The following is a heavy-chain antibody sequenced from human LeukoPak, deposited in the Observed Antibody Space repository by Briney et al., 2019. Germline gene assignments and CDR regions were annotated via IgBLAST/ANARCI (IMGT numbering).Heavy chain of an antibody. CDR1: GFSLSTSGLG. J-gene: IGHJ3*02. CDR3: ARRVSTAFDI. V-gene: IGHV2-5*01. D-gene: IGHD2-8*01. Sequence: SGPTLVNHTQTLXLTCTFSGFSLSTSGLGVGWIRQPPGKALEWLVLMYWNDDKYYNPSLESRLTITKDTSENQVVLAMTNMDPVDTATYYCARRVSTAFDIWGQGTKVTVSS. CDR2: MYWNDDK.